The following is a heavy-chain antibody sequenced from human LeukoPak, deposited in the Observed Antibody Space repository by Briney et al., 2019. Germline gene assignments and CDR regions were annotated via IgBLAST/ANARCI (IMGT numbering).Heavy chain of an antibody. CDR3: SRSKIWYSTDAFDI. D-gene: IGHD2-15*01. Sequence: PGGSLRLSCAASGFTFISHWMHWVRQAPGKGLVWVSRINGDGSNTTYADSVKGRFTISRDNAKNTLYLQMNSLRAEDTAVYHCSRSKIWYSTDAFDIWGQGTMDTVSS. J-gene: IGHJ3*02. CDR2: INGDGSNT. CDR1: GFTFISHW. V-gene: IGHV3-74*03.